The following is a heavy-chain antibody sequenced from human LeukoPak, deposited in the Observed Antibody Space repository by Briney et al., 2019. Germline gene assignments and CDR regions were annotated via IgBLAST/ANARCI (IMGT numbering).Heavy chain of an antibody. CDR1: GYSFTSYW. Sequence: GESLMISCKGSGYSFTSYWIGWGRQMPGKGLEGMGIIFLGDSDTRYSPSFQGQVTISADKSISTAYLQWSSLKASDTAIYYCARGFGYAGNYFDYWGQGTLVTVSS. J-gene: IGHJ4*02. CDR2: IFLGDSDT. CDR3: ARGFGYAGNYFDY. V-gene: IGHV5-51*01. D-gene: IGHD3-10*01.